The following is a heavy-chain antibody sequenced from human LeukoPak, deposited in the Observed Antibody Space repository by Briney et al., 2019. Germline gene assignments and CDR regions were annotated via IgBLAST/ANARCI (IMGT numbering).Heavy chain of an antibody. CDR1: GLTFTKAW. J-gene: IGHJ3*02. CDR2: IKSNSDGGTT. CDR3: TTNPYDKTGYHI. Sequence: GGSLRLSCAAPGLTFTKAWMTWVRQAPGEGLEWVGRIKSNSDGGTTDYAAPVKGRFTISRDDSKNTLYLQMNSLKTEDTAVYYCTTNPYDKTGYHIWGQGTMVTVSS. V-gene: IGHV3-15*01. D-gene: IGHD3-22*01.